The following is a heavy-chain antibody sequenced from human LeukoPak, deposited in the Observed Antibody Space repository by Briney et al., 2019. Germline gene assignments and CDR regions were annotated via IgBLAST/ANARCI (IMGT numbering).Heavy chain of an antibody. V-gene: IGHV3-64*01. CDR3: ASAGYYY. CDR2: ISSNGGST. D-gene: IGHD5-18*01. J-gene: IGHJ4*02. Sequence: GGPLRLSCAASGFTFSSYAMHWVRQAPGKGLEYVSAISSNGGSTYYANSVKGRFTISRDNSKNTLYLQMGSLRAEDMAVYYCASAGYYYWGQGTLVTVSS. CDR1: GFTFSSYA.